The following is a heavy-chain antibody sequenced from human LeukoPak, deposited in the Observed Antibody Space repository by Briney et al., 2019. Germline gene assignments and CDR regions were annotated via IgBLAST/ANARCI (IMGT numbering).Heavy chain of an antibody. J-gene: IGHJ4*02. CDR1: GYTFTSYG. CDR2: INPNSGGT. Sequence: ASVKVSCKASGYTFTSYGISWVRQAPGQGLEWMGWINPNSGGTNYAQKFQGRVTMTRDTSISTAYMELSRLRSDDTAVYYCATDTAMVRVSGNFDYWGQGTLVTVSS. D-gene: IGHD5-18*01. V-gene: IGHV1-2*02. CDR3: ATDTAMVRVSGNFDY.